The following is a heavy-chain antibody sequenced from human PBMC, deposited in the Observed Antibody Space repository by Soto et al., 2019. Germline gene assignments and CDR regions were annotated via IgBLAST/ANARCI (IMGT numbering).Heavy chain of an antibody. Sequence: SETLSLTCTVSGGSISSYYCSWIRQPPGKGLEWIGYIYYSGSTNYNPSLKSRVTISVDTSKNQFSLKLSSVTAADTAVYYCARAKGYGGYNFDYWGQGTLVTVSS. V-gene: IGHV4-59*01. CDR2: IYYSGST. J-gene: IGHJ4*02. CDR3: ARAKGYGGYNFDY. CDR1: GGSISSYY. D-gene: IGHD4-17*01.